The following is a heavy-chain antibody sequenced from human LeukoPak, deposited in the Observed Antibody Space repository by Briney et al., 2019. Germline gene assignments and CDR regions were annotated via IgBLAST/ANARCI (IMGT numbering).Heavy chain of an antibody. CDR3: ARDLYYYDSSGYSPFDY. V-gene: IGHV1-69*06. Sequence: SVKLSFKSSVGTFSIYAISWVRQAPGQGLEWMGRIIPIFGTATYAQKFQGRVTITADKSTSTAYMELSSLRSEDTAVYYCARDLYYYDSSGYSPFDYWGQGTLVTVSS. CDR2: IIPIFGTA. J-gene: IGHJ4*02. D-gene: IGHD3-22*01. CDR1: VGTFSIYA.